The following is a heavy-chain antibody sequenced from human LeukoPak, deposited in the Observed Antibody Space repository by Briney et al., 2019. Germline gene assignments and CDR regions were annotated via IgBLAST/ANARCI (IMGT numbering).Heavy chain of an antibody. D-gene: IGHD4-17*01. Sequence: GRSLRLSCAASGFTFDDYAMHWVRQAPGKGLEWVSGISWNSGSIGYADSVKGRFTISRDNAKNSLYLQMNSLRAEDTALYYCAKDQPPSIDYGDNHYYGMDVWGQGTTVTVSS. V-gene: IGHV3-9*01. CDR1: GFTFDDYA. CDR2: ISWNSGSI. J-gene: IGHJ6*02. CDR3: AKDQPPSIDYGDNHYYGMDV.